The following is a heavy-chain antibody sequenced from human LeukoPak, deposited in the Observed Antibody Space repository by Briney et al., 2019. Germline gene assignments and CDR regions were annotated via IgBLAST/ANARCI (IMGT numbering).Heavy chain of an antibody. Sequence: GGSLRLSCAASGFTFSSYGMHWVRQARGKGLEGVAVISYDGSNKYYADSVKGRFTISRDNSKNTLYLQMNSLRAEDTAVYYCAKEDIVVVPAASTNYYYYGMDVWGQGTTVTVSS. V-gene: IGHV3-30*18. CDR3: AKEDIVVVPAASTNYYYYGMDV. D-gene: IGHD2-2*01. CDR2: ISYDGSNK. CDR1: GFTFSSYG. J-gene: IGHJ6*02.